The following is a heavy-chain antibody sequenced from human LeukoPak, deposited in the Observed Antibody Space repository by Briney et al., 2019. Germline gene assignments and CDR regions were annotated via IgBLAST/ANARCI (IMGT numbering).Heavy chain of an antibody. CDR3: ARQGYSDFSSRPFDY. J-gene: IGHJ4*02. CDR1: GDSISSSSYY. CDR2: IYYSGST. Sequence: SETLSLTCTVSGDSISSSSYYWGWIRQPPGKGLASIGSIYYSGSTYYNPSLKSRVTISVDTSKNQFSLRLNSVNAADTAVFYCARQGYSDFSSRPFDYWGQGTLVTVSS. D-gene: IGHD1-26*01. V-gene: IGHV4-39*01.